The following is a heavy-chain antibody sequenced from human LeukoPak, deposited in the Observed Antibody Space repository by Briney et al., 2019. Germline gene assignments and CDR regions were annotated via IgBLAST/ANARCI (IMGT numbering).Heavy chain of an antibody. J-gene: IGHJ4*02. V-gene: IGHV4-59*08. CDR3: ARTGEVTTVCDS. CDR1: GGSTSGYY. Sequence: SETLSLTCAVSGGSTSGYYWNWIRQPPGKGLEWIGNIHYSGSTNYNPSLKSRVTITVDTSKNQFSLKLSSVTAADTAVYYCARTGEVTTVCDSWGQGNLVTVSS. D-gene: IGHD4-17*01. CDR2: IHYSGST.